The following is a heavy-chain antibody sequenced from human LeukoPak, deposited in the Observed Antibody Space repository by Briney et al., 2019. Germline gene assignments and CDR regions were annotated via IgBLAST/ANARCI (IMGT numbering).Heavy chain of an antibody. J-gene: IGHJ4*02. V-gene: IGHV4-59*08. CDR3: ARTGEVTTVCDS. CDR1: GGSTSGYY. Sequence: SETLSLTCAVSGGSTSGYYWNWIRQPPGKGLEWIGNIHYSGSTNYNPSLKSRVTITVDTSKNQFSLKLSSVTAADTAVYYCARTGEVTTVCDSWGQGNLVTVSS. D-gene: IGHD4-17*01. CDR2: IHYSGST.